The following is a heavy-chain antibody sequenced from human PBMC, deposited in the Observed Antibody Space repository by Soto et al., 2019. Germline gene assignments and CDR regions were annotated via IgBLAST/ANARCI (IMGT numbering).Heavy chain of an antibody. CDR2: TYYRSKWYN. Sequence: SQTLSLTCAISRDSVSSNSAAWNWIRQSPSRGLEWLGRTYYRSKWYNDYAVSVKSRITINPDTSKNQFSLQLNSVTPEDTAVYFCARDGGYSYGWSYYGMDVWGQGTTVTVSS. V-gene: IGHV6-1*01. D-gene: IGHD5-18*01. J-gene: IGHJ6*02. CDR1: RDSVSSNSAA. CDR3: ARDGGYSYGWSYYGMDV.